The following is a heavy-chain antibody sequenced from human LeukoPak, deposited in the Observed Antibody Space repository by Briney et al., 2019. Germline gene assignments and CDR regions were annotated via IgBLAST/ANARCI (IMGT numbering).Heavy chain of an antibody. CDR3: AGFYSGSYQPIDY. Sequence: SETLSLTCTVSGGSISSSSYYWGWIRQPPGKGLEWIGSIYYSGSTYYNPSLKSRVTISVDTSKNQFSLKLSSVTAADTAVYYCAGFYSGSYQPIDYWGQGTLVTVSS. CDR1: GGSISSSSYY. V-gene: IGHV4-39*01. J-gene: IGHJ4*02. D-gene: IGHD1-26*01. CDR2: IYYSGST.